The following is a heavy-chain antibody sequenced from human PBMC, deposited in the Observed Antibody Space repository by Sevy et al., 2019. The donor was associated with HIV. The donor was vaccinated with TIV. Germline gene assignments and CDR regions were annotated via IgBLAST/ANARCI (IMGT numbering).Heavy chain of an antibody. CDR3: AREGDIVLMVYPKRRNGMDV. Sequence: GGSLRLSCAASGFTFSSYWMSWVRQAPGKGLEWVANIKQDGSEKYYVDSVKGRFTISRGNAKNSLYLQMNSLRAEDTAVYYCAREGDIVLMVYPKRRNGMDVWGQGTTVTVSS. CDR2: IKQDGSEK. V-gene: IGHV3-7*01. CDR1: GFTFSSYW. J-gene: IGHJ6*02. D-gene: IGHD2-8*01.